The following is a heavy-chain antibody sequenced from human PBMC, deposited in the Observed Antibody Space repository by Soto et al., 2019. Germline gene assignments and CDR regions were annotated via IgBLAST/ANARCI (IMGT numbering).Heavy chain of an antibody. V-gene: IGHV3-53*01. CDR1: GFTVSSNY. CDR3: AKVRYYGSGSSLPSDY. Sequence: PGGSLRLSCAASGFTVSSNYMSWVRQAPGKGLEWVSVIYSGGSTYYADSVKGRFTISRDNSKNTLYLQMNSLRAEDTAVYYCAKVRYYGSGSSLPSDYWGQGTLVTVSS. CDR2: IYSGGST. J-gene: IGHJ4*02. D-gene: IGHD3-10*01.